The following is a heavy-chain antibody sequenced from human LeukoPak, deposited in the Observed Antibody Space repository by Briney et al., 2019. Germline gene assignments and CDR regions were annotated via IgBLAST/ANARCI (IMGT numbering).Heavy chain of an antibody. J-gene: IGHJ4*02. D-gene: IGHD4-17*01. Sequence: TGRSLRLSCAASGFTFSSYAMHWVRQAPGKGLEWVAVISYDGSNKYYADSVKGRFTISRDNSKNTLYLQMNSLRAEDTAVYYCARDFGDPLTTVTNYYFDYWGQGTLVTVSS. V-gene: IGHV3-30-3*01. CDR3: ARDFGDPLTTVTNYYFDY. CDR2: ISYDGSNK. CDR1: GFTFSSYA.